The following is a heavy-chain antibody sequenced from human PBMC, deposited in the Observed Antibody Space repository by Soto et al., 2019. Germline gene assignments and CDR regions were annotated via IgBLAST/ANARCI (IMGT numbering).Heavy chain of an antibody. CDR3: AKDAGDYESSGYYYFDY. J-gene: IGHJ4*02. Sequence: PGGSLRLSFVASGVTLSDYYLGWMRQAPGKGLEWTAYMSVDGDKIHHADPVKGRFTISRDNAKNSLFLQTTDLRVEDTAVYYCAKDAGDYESSGYYYFDYWGQGTVVTVSS. CDR2: MSVDGDKI. CDR1: GVTLSDYY. D-gene: IGHD3-22*01. V-gene: IGHV3-11*01.